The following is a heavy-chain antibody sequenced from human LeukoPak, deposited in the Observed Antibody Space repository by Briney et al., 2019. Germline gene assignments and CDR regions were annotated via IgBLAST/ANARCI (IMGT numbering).Heavy chain of an antibody. D-gene: IGHD4-11*01. CDR2: IKQDGSEK. CDR3: ARRGDDYSNYVDY. J-gene: IGHJ4*02. Sequence: QTGGSLRLSCAASGFTFSSYWMSWVRQAPGKGLEWVANIKQDGSEKYYVDSVKGRFTISRDNAKNSLYLQMNSLRAEDTAVYYCARRGDDYSNYVDYWGQGTLVTVSS. CDR1: GFTFSSYW. V-gene: IGHV3-7*01.